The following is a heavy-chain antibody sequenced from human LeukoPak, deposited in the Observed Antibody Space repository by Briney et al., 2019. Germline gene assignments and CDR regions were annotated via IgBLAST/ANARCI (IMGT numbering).Heavy chain of an antibody. CDR2: IYYGGST. D-gene: IGHD1-26*01. V-gene: IGHV4-59*01. CDR3: AREYSGSYYVDY. J-gene: IGHJ4*02. CDR1: GGSISPYY. Sequence: SETLSLTCTVSGGSISPYYWSWVRQPPGKGLEWIGYIYYGGSTNYNPSLKSRVTMSVDTSKNQFSLKLTSVTAADTAAYYCAREYSGSYYVDYWGQGTLVTVSS.